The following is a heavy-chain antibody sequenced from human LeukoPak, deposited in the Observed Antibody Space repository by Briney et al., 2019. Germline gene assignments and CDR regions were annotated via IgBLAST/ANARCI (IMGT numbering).Heavy chain of an antibody. CDR2: IYYSGST. V-gene: IGHV4-59*01. J-gene: IGHJ3*02. D-gene: IGHD6-6*01. CDR3: AREGVGIAARPYDAFDI. CDR1: GGSISSYY. Sequence: SETLSLTCTVSGGSISSYYWSWIRQPPGKGLEWIGYIYYSGSTNYNPSLKSRVTISLDTSKNQFSLKLSSVTAADTAVYYCAREGVGIAARPYDAFDIWGQGTMVTVSS.